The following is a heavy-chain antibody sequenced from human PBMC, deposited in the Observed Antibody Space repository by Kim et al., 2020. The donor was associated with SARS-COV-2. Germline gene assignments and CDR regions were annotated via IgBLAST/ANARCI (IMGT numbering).Heavy chain of an antibody. CDR2: ISSSSSYI. D-gene: IGHD3-9*01. CDR3: ARAQYYDILTGYGWFDP. V-gene: IGHV3-11*06. J-gene: IGHJ5*02. Sequence: GGFVSLSCAASGLFFSDSYVSWLRPAPWPGLAWFSYISSSSSYINFADSVKGRFTISRDNAKNSLYLQMNSLRAEDTAVYYCARAQYYDILTGYGWFDPWGQGTLVTVSS. CDR1: GLFFSDSY.